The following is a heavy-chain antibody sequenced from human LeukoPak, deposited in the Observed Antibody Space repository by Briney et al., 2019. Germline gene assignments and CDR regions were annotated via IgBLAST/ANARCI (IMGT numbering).Heavy chain of an antibody. CDR2: IKSIRDSGKT. CDR1: GLTFNNAW. CDR3: TTQRNLNLRMTDWYFDL. Sequence: PGGALRLSCAAPGLTFNNAWMTWVRQAPGKGLEWVGRIKSIRDSGKTGYAVLVKDRFIISRDDSKSMLNMQMNSLETEDTAVYYCTTQRNLNLRMTDWYFDLWGRGTLVTVSS. V-gene: IGHV3-15*01. J-gene: IGHJ2*01. D-gene: IGHD1-14*01.